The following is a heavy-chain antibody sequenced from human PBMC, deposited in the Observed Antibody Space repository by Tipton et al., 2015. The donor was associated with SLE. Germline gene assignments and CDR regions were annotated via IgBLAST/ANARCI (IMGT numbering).Heavy chain of an antibody. CDR1: GGSLSSGGYY. V-gene: IGHV4-61*09. J-gene: IGHJ6*02. CDR3: ARGPSNFDWLPSYAMDV. Sequence: TLSLTCTVSGGSLSSGGYYWNWIRQPAGKGLEWIGQIYHSGNTNYNPSLKSRVSISVDESRNQFSLSLRSVTAADTAVYYCARGPSNFDWLPSYAMDVWGQGTTVAVSS. D-gene: IGHD3-9*01. CDR2: IYHSGNT.